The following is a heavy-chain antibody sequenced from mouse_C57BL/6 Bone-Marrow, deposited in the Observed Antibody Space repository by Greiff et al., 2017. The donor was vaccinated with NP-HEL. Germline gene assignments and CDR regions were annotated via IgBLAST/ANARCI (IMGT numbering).Heavy chain of an antibody. V-gene: IGHV6-3*01. J-gene: IGHJ2*01. CDR2: IRLKSDNYAT. CDR3: TTTVAHYFDY. Sequence: EVQLVESGGGLVQPGGSMKLSCVASGFTFSNYWMNWVRQSPEKGLEWVAQIRLKSDNYATHYAESVKGRFTISRDDSKSSVYLQMNNLRAEDTGIYYCTTTVAHYFDYWGQGTTLTVSS. D-gene: IGHD1-1*01. CDR1: GFTFSNYW.